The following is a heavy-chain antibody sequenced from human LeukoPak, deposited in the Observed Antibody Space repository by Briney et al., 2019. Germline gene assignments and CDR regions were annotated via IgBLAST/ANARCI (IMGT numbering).Heavy chain of an antibody. V-gene: IGHV4-34*01. CDR1: GGSFSGYY. J-gene: IGHJ4*02. CDR2: INHSGST. CDR3: ARDLPWNY. Sequence: SETLSLTCAVYGGSFSGYYWSWIRQPPGKGLEWIGEINHSGSTNYNPSLKSRVTISVDTSKNQFSLKLSSVTAADTAVYYCARDLPWNYWGQGTLVTVSS. D-gene: IGHD1-1*01.